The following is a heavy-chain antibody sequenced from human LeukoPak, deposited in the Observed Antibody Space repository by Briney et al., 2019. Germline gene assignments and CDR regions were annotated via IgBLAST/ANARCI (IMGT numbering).Heavy chain of an antibody. V-gene: IGHV4-59*01. Sequence: SETLSLTCSVSGGSMGGYYWSWIRQSPEKGLEWIGYIYSSGNANYNPSLNSRATMSVDTSKNQFSLKLTSLTAADTAVYFCAREFSSGSFDYWGQGILVTVSA. J-gene: IGHJ4*02. CDR3: AREFSSGSFDY. CDR1: GGSMGGYY. D-gene: IGHD6-19*01. CDR2: IYSSGNA.